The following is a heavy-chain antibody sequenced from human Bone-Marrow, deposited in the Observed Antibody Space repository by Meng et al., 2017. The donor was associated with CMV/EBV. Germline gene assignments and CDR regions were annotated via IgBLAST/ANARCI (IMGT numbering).Heavy chain of an antibody. D-gene: IGHD3-10*01. V-gene: IGHV3-74*01. CDR1: GFNFSSYW. CDR2: VNSDGSST. J-gene: IGHJ2*01. Sequence: CVASGFNFSSYWMHWVRQVPGKGLVWVSRVNSDGSSTTYADSVKGRFTISRDNAKNTLYLQMNTLTADDTAVYYCARDLQSRGRYFDLWGRGTLVTVCS. CDR3: ARDLQSRGRYFDL.